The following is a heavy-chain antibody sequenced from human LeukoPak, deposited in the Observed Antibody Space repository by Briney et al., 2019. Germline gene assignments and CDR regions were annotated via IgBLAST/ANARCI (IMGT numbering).Heavy chain of an antibody. Sequence: GGSLRLSCAASGFTFSSYAMSWVRQAPGKGLEWVSAIRGSGGSTYNAESVKGRFTISRDNSKNTLYLQMNGLRAEDTAVYYCAKLYGASPLYGMDVWGQGTTVTVSS. CDR2: IRGSGGST. CDR1: GFTFSSYA. D-gene: IGHD4-17*01. J-gene: IGHJ6*02. CDR3: AKLYGASPLYGMDV. V-gene: IGHV3-23*01.